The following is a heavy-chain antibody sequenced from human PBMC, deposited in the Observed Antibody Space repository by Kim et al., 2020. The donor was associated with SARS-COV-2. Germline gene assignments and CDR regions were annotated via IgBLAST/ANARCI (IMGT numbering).Heavy chain of an antibody. D-gene: IGHD3-3*01. Sequence: SQTLSLTCAISGDSVSSNSAAWNWLRPSPSRGLEWLGRTYYRSKWYNDYAVSVKSRITINPDTSKNQFSLQLNSVTPEDTAVYYCARGRDNGVFGVVMPPRGAFDIWGQGTMVTVSS. CDR2: TYYRSKWYN. CDR1: GDSVSSNSAA. CDR3: ARGRDNGVFGVVMPPRGAFDI. V-gene: IGHV6-1*01. J-gene: IGHJ3*02.